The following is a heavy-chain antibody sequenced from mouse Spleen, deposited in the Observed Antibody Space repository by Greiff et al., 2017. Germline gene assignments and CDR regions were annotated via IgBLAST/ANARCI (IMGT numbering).Heavy chain of an antibody. CDR3: ARPSTMITTRFAY. CDR2: ISSGSSTI. D-gene: IGHD2-4*01. V-gene: IGHV5-17*01. CDR1: GFTFSDYG. Sequence: EVMLVESGGGLVKPGGSLKLSCAASGFTFSDYGMHWVRQAPEKGLEWVAYISSGSSTIYYADTVKGRFTISRDNAKNTLFLQMTSLRSEDTAMYYCARPSTMITTRFAYWGQGTLVTVSA. J-gene: IGHJ3*01.